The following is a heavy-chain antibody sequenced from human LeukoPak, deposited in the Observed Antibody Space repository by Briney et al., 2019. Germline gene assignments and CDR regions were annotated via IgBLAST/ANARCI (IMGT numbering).Heavy chain of an antibody. CDR1: GFTVSSNY. J-gene: IGHJ6*03. Sequence: PGGSLRLSCAASGFTVSSNYINWVRQAPGKGLEWVSLIYSGGTTYYADSVKGRFTISRDNSKNTLYLQMNSLRAEDTAVYYCARDRITMVRGVTYYMDVWGKGTTVTVSS. D-gene: IGHD3-10*01. V-gene: IGHV3-53*05. CDR2: IYSGGTT. CDR3: ARDRITMVRGVTYYMDV.